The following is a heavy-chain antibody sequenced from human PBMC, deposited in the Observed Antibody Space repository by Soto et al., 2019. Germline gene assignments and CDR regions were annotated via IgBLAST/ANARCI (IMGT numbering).Heavy chain of an antibody. J-gene: IGHJ6*02. CDR3: ARAGLSSSWYGDYYYYGMDV. CDR2: IWYDGSNK. V-gene: IGHV3-33*01. CDR1: GFTFSSYG. D-gene: IGHD6-13*01. Sequence: GGSLRLSCAASGFTFSSYGMHWVRQAPGKGLEWVAVIWYDGSNKYYADSVKGRFTISRDNSKNTLYLQMNSLRAEDTAVYYCARAGLSSSWYGDYYYYGMDVWGQGTTVTVSS.